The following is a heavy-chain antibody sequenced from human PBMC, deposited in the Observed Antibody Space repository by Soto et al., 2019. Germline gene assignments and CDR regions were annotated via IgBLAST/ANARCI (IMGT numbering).Heavy chain of an antibody. V-gene: IGHV6-1*01. CDR1: GDSVSSNSAA. D-gene: IGHD1-26*01. CDR2: TYYRSKWYN. J-gene: IGHJ4*02. Sequence: PSQTLSLTCAISGDSVSSNSAAWNWIRQSPSRGLEWQGRTYYRSKWYNDYAVSVKSRITINPDTSKNQFSLQLNSVTPEDTAVYYCARGKVRVGDHYFDYWGQGTLVTVSS. CDR3: ARGKVRVGDHYFDY.